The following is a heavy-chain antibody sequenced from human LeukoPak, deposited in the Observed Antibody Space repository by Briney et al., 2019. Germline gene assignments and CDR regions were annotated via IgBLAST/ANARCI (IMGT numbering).Heavy chain of an antibody. CDR2: INHSGYT. CDR1: GVSFDDYY. CDR3: TRTTTGHDY. D-gene: IGHD4-17*01. Sequence: SETLSLTCAVSGVSFDDYYWAWVRQTPGKGLECIGEINHSGYTNDSPSLKSRVTLSIDTSRKQFSLNLRSVTVADAGTYYCTRTTTGHDYWGQGTLVTVSS. J-gene: IGHJ4*02. V-gene: IGHV4-34*01.